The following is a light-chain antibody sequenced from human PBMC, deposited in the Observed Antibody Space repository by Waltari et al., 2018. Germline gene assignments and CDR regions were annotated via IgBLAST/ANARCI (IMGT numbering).Light chain of an antibody. CDR3: SSYITTNTLER. CDR2: DVS. V-gene: IGLV2-14*03. Sequence: QSALTQPASVSGSPGQSITISCTGTSSDVGSYNYVSWYQQHPGKAPKLMIYDVSYRPSGVSNRFSGSKSGNTASLTISGLQAEDEADYYCSSYITTNTLERFGGGTSLTVL. J-gene: IGLJ2*01. CDR1: SSDVGSYNY.